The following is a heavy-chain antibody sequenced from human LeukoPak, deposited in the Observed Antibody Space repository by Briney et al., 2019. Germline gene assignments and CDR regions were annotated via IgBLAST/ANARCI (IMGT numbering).Heavy chain of an antibody. CDR3: ARGRIAARRYYGMDV. D-gene: IGHD6-6*01. V-gene: IGHV4-34*01. J-gene: IGHJ6*02. CDR2: INHSGST. CDR1: GGSFSGYY. Sequence: SETLSLTYAVYGGSFSGYYWSWIRQPQGKGLEWIGEINHSGSTNYNPFLKSRVTISVDTSKNQFSLKLSSVTAADTAVYYCARGRIAARRYYGMDVWGQGTTVTVSS.